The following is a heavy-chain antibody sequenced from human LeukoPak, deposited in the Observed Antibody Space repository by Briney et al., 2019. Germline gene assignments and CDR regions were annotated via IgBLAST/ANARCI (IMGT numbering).Heavy chain of an antibody. CDR2: INWNGGST. CDR3: ARRLGATYSSSWYEGGGGFDY. J-gene: IGHJ4*02. Sequence: GGSLRLSCAASGFTFYDYGMSWVRQAPGKGLEWVSGINWNGGSTGYADSVKGRFTISRDNAKNSLYLQMNSLRAEDTALYYCARRLGATYSSSWYEGGGGFDYWGQGTLVTVSS. V-gene: IGHV3-20*04. D-gene: IGHD6-13*01. CDR1: GFTFYDYG.